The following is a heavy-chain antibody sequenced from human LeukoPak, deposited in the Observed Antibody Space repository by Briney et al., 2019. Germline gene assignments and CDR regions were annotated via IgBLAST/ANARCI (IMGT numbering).Heavy chain of an antibody. CDR3: ARDDYGGNSYDY. J-gene: IGHJ4*02. D-gene: IGHD4-23*01. V-gene: IGHV1-2*02. CDR2: INPNGGGT. Sequence: ALVKVSCKASGYTFTGYYMHWVRQAPGQGLEWMGWINPNGGGTNYAQKFQGRVTMTRDTSIITAYMELSRLRSDDTAVYYCARDDYGGNSYDYWGQGTLVTVSS. CDR1: GYTFTGYY.